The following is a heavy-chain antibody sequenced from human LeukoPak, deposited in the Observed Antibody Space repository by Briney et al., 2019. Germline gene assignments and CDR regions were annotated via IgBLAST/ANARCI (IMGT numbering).Heavy chain of an antibody. CDR1: GFTVSSNY. CDR2: IYSGGST. D-gene: IGHD3-10*01. J-gene: IGHJ5*02. V-gene: IGHV3-53*01. Sequence: GGSLRLSCAASGFTVSSNYMSWVRQAPGKGLEWVSVIYSGGSTYYADSVKGRFTISRDNSKNTLYLQMNSLRAEDTAVYYCARGGNYYGSGSYYEENWFDPWGQGTLVTVSS. CDR3: ARGGNYYGSGSYYEENWFDP.